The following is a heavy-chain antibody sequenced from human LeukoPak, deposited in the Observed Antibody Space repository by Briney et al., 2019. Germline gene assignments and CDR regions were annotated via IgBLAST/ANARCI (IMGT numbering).Heavy chain of an antibody. CDR1: GYTFTVYY. CDR2: INPNSGGT. CDR3: ATSRDRIAAAGRDEFDY. D-gene: IGHD6-13*01. Sequence: ASVNVSCTASGYTFTVYYMHWVRQAPGQGLEWMERINPNSGGTNYAQKFQGRVTMTRDTSISTAYMELSRLSSDDTAVYYCATSRDRIAAAGRDEFDYWGQGTLVTVSS. V-gene: IGHV1-2*06. J-gene: IGHJ4*02.